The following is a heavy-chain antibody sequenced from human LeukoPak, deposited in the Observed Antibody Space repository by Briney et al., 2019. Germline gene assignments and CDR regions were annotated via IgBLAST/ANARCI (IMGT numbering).Heavy chain of an antibody. V-gene: IGHV4-39*07. CDR3: ARDIDYYDSSGSGI. CDR1: GGSISSSSYY. CDR2: INHSGST. D-gene: IGHD3-22*01. J-gene: IGHJ3*02. Sequence: SETLSLTCTVSGGSISSSSYYWSWIRQPPGKGLEWIGEINHSGSTNYNPSLKSRVTISVDTSKNQFSLKLSSVTAADTAVYYCARDIDYYDSSGSGIWGQGTMVTVSS.